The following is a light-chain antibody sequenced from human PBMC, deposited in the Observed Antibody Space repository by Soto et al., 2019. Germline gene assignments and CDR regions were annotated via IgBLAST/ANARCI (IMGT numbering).Light chain of an antibody. V-gene: IGKV1-12*01. J-gene: IGKJ1*01. Sequence: DIQMTQSPFSLSASVEDRVTITCRASQDISNRLAWYQQKPGKAPKLLIYAASTLQSGVPSRFSGSGSGTDFTLTISSLQPEDVASYYCQEYNSARVTFGQGTKVDIK. CDR2: AAS. CDR3: QEYNSARVT. CDR1: QDISNR.